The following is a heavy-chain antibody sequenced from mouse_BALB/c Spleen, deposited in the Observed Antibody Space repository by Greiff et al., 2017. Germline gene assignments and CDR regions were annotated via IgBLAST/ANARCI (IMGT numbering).Heavy chain of an antibody. D-gene: IGHD2-3*01. Sequence: EVKLMESGPSLVKPSQTLSLTCSVTGDSITSGYWNWIRKFPGNKLEYMGYISYSGSTYYNPSLKSRISITRDTSKNQYYLQLNSVTTEDTATYYCARYNDGYYTYYFDYWGQGTTLTVSS. J-gene: IGHJ2*01. CDR1: GDSITSGY. CDR3: ARYNDGYYTYYFDY. V-gene: IGHV3-8*02. CDR2: ISYSGST.